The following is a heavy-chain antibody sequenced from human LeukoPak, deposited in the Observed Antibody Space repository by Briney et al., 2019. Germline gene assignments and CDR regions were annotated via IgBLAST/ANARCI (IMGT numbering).Heavy chain of an antibody. CDR1: GFAFSSYW. CDR3: ARDAYDDSSES. V-gene: IGHV3-7*01. D-gene: IGHD3-3*01. J-gene: IGHJ5*02. Sequence: HPGESLRVSCAASGFAFSSYWMTWVRQAPGKGLEWVANLNPDGSRKFYVDSVKGRFTISRDNAKNSLYLQMHSLRAEDTALYYCARDAYDDSSESWGQGTLVTVSS. CDR2: LNPDGSRK.